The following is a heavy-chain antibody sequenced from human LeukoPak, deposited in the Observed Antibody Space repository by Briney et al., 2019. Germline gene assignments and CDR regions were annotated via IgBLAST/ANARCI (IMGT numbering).Heavy chain of an antibody. V-gene: IGHV3-21*01. CDR1: GFTFRSYA. D-gene: IGHD1-26*01. J-gene: IGHJ6*03. CDR2: ISGSGAKT. Sequence: PGGSLRLSCEASGFTFRSYAMTWVRQAPGKGLEWVSAISGSGAKTYYADSVKGRFTISRDNAKNSLYLQMNSLRAEDTAVYYCARDGEPNYFYYYMDVWGKGTTVTVSS. CDR3: ARDGEPNYFYYYMDV.